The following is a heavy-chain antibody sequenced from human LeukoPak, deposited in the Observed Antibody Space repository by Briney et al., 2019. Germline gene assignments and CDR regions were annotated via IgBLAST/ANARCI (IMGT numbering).Heavy chain of an antibody. CDR2: IYYSGST. V-gene: IGHV4-39*07. CDR3: ARERRGYSYGYTDY. Sequence: SETLSLTCTVSGGSISSSSYYWGWIRQPPGKGLEWIGSIYYSGSTNYNPSLKSRVTMSVDTSKNQFSLKLSPVTAADTAVYYCARERRGYSYGYTDYWGQGTLVTVSS. D-gene: IGHD5-18*01. J-gene: IGHJ4*02. CDR1: GGSISSSSYY.